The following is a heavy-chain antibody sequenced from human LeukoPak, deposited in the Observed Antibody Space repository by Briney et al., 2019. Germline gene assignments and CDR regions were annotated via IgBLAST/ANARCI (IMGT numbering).Heavy chain of an antibody. CDR2: ISYDGSNT. CDR1: GFSFSGRG. Sequence: GGSLRLSCAASGFSFSGRGMHWVRQAPGKGLEWVAVISYDGSNTYYADSVKGRFTITRDNPNNTVYLQVSSLRAEDTAVYYCAKEPYLDYLGQGTLVTGSS. D-gene: IGHD2-2*01. J-gene: IGHJ4*02. CDR3: AKEPYLDY. V-gene: IGHV3-30*18.